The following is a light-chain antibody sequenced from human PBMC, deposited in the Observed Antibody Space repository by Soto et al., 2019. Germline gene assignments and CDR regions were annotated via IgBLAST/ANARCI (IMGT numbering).Light chain of an antibody. J-gene: IGKJ1*01. Sequence: EIVLTQSPATLSLSPGERATLSCRASQSVSSYLAWYQQKPGQAPRLLIYDASNMAPGIPARFSGIGAGTDFTLTISSLENEDFDVYYCQQRSNWPGTFGQGTKVEIK. CDR1: QSVSSY. V-gene: IGKV3-11*01. CDR2: DAS. CDR3: QQRSNWPGT.